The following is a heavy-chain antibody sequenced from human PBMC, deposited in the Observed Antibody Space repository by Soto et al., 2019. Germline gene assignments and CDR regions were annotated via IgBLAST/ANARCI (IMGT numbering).Heavy chain of an antibody. J-gene: IGHJ4*02. CDR2: ISYDGRNK. CDR1: GFTFDDYG. V-gene: IGHV3-30*03. Sequence: GGSLRLSCAASGFTFDDYGMSWVRQAPGKGLEWVAVISYDGRNKYYADSVKGRFTISRDNAKNSLYLQMNSLRAEDTAVYYCASALNTQTPAGNVDYWGQGTLVTVSS. D-gene: IGHD6-13*01. CDR3: ASALNTQTPAGNVDY.